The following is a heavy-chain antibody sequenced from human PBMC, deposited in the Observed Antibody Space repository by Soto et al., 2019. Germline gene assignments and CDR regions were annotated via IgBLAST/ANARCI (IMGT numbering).Heavy chain of an antibody. CDR3: ARGPAYSSSWYNFDY. J-gene: IGHJ4*02. CDR2: INHSGST. V-gene: IGHV4-34*01. CDR1: GGSFSGYY. D-gene: IGHD6-13*01. Sequence: SETLSLTYAVYGGSFSGYYWSWIRQPPGKGLEWIGEINHSGSTNYNPSLKSRVTISVDTSKNQFSLKLSSVTAADTAVYYCARGPAYSSSWYNFDYWGQGTLVTVSS.